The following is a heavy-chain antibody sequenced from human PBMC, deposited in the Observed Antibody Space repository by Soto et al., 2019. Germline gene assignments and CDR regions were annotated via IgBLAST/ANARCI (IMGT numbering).Heavy chain of an antibody. J-gene: IGHJ4*02. CDR1: GFTFSSYS. Sequence: VQLVESGGGLVQPGGSLRLSCAACGFTFSSYSMNWVRQAPGKGLEWVSYISSSSSTIYYADSVKGRFTISRDNAKNSLYLQMNSLRAEDTAVYYCARDLGRGGEWGQGTLVTVSS. CDR2: ISSSSSTI. V-gene: IGHV3-48*01. CDR3: ARDLGRGGE. D-gene: IGHD3-16*01.